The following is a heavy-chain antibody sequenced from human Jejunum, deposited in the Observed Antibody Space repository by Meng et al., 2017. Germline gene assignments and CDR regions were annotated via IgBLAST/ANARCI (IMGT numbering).Heavy chain of an antibody. CDR1: GFIFRSYA. Sequence: EVEVVESGGGLVQPGGSLRLSCAASGFIFRSYAMSWVRQAPGRGLEWVSTLSGSGGSTYYADSVKGRFTISRDNSKNTLYLQMNSLRAEDTAVYYCARDGIGASPDFDYWGQGTLVTVSS. CDR3: ARDGIGASPDFDY. V-gene: IGHV3-23*04. J-gene: IGHJ4*02. D-gene: IGHD6-25*01. CDR2: LSGSGGST.